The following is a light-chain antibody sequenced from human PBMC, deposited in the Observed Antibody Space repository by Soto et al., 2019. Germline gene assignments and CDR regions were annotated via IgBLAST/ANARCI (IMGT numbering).Light chain of an antibody. CDR3: QQYYSYSWT. V-gene: IGKV1-8*01. CDR1: QGISSY. CDR2: AAS. J-gene: IGKJ1*01. Sequence: AIRMKQSPSSLSASTGDRVTITCRASQGISSYLAWYQQKSGKAPKLLIYAASTLQSGVPSRFSGSGSGTDFTLTISCLQSEDFATYYCQQYYSYSWTFGQGTKVDIK.